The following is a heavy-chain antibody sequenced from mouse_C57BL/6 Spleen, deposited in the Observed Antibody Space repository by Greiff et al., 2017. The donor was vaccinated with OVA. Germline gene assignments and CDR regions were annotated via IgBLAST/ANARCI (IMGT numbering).Heavy chain of an antibody. CDR2: IDPSDSYT. Sequence: QVQLQQPGAELVMPGASVKLSCKASGYTFTSYWMHWVKQRPGQGLEWIGEIDPSDSYTNYNQKFKGKSTLTVDKSSSTAYMQLSSLTSEDSAVYYCARKGPGNFDYWGQGTTLTVSS. D-gene: IGHD1-1*01. CDR1: GYTFTSYW. J-gene: IGHJ2*01. V-gene: IGHV1-69*01. CDR3: ARKGPGNFDY.